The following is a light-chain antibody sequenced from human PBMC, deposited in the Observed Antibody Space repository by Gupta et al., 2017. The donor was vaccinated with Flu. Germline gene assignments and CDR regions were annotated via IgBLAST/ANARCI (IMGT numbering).Light chain of an antibody. V-gene: IGKV1-9*01. CDR2: GAS. CDR3: QQLNTYPWT. Sequence: DIQLTQSPSFLSASVGDRVSITCRASQGITGYLAWYQQKPGKAPNLLIYGASTLQSGVPSRFSGSGSGTXFTLTIXSLQPEDFAVYYCQQLNTYPWTFGXGTKVEI. CDR1: QGITGY. J-gene: IGKJ1*01.